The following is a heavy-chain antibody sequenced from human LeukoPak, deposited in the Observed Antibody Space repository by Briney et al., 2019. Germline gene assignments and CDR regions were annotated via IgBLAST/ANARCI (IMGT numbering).Heavy chain of an antibody. CDR2: FDPEDGET. V-gene: IGHV1-24*01. CDR3: ARDSPLIGSGWYYYGMDV. Sequence: ASVKVSCKVSGYTLTELSMHWVRQAPGKGLEWMGGFDPEDGETIYAQKFQGRVTMTEDTSTDTAYMELSSLRSEDTAVYYCARDSPLIGSGWYYYGMDVWGQGTTVTVSS. J-gene: IGHJ6*02. D-gene: IGHD6-19*01. CDR1: GYTLTELS.